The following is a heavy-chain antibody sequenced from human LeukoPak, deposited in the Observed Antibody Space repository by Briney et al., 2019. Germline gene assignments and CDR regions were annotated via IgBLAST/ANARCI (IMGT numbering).Heavy chain of an antibody. J-gene: IGHJ4*02. V-gene: IGHV3-21*01. Sequence: GGSLRLSCAASGFTISSYSTDWVRQAPGKGLERVSSISTDSYYIYYADSVKGRFTISRDNSKNSLYLQMNSLRAEDTAVYYCARDLFHFASGYDVDYWGQGTVVTVSS. CDR3: ARDLFHFASGYDVDY. CDR1: GFTISSYS. D-gene: IGHD5-12*01. CDR2: ISTDSYYI.